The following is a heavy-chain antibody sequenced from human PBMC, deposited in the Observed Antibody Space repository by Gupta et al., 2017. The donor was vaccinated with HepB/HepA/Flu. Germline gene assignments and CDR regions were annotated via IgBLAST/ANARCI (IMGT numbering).Heavy chain of an antibody. Sequence: EVQLAESGGGLVQPGGSLSLSCAASGFSVSSYWMHWVRQAPGKGLVWVARMNQDGSVINYADSVKGRFTISKDNTKNALYLQMNSLRVEDTAIYFCSRDTFGPYDYWGQGTLVTVSS. V-gene: IGHV3-74*01. CDR3: SRDTFGPYDY. J-gene: IGHJ4*02. CDR1: GFSVSSYW. D-gene: IGHD2/OR15-2a*01. CDR2: MNQDGSVI.